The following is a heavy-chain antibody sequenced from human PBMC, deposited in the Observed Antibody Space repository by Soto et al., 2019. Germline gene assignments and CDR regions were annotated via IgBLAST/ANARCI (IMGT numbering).Heavy chain of an antibody. CDR1: GFTFSSYG. CDR2: ISYDGSNK. CDR3: AKARIRIAARVYYGMDV. D-gene: IGHD6-6*01. J-gene: IGHJ6*02. V-gene: IGHV3-30*18. Sequence: PGGSLRLSCAASGFTFSSYGMHWVRQAPGKGLEWVAVISYDGSNKYYADSVKGRFTISRDNSKNTLYLQMNSLRAEDTAVYYCAKARIRIAARVYYGMDVWGQGTTVTVSS.